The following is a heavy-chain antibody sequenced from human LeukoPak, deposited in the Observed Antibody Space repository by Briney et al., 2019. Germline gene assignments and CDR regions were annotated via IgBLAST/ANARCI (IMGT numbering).Heavy chain of an antibody. CDR3: ARPLGQLVLAFDI. CDR2: IYYSGST. J-gene: IGHJ3*02. V-gene: IGHV4-30-4*08. Sequence: PSQTLSLTCTVSGGSISSGDYYWSWIRQPPGKGLEWIGYIYYSGSTYYNPSLKSRVTISVDRSKNQFSLKLSSVTAADTAVYYCARPLGQLVLAFDIWGQGTMVTVSS. CDR1: GGSISSGDYY. D-gene: IGHD6-13*01.